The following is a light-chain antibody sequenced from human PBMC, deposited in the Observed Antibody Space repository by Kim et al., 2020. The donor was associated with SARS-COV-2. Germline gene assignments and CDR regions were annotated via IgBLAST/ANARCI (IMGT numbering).Light chain of an antibody. J-gene: IGLJ2*01. CDR3: LLSYSGVVV. CDR1: TGAVTFDHY. CDR2: DTH. V-gene: IGLV7-46*01. Sequence: PGGTVTRTCGSSTGAVTFDHYPYWFQQKPGQAPRTLIYDTHHKHPWTPVRFSGSLLGGKAALTLSGAQPEDEADYFCLLSYSGVVVFGGGTKVTVL.